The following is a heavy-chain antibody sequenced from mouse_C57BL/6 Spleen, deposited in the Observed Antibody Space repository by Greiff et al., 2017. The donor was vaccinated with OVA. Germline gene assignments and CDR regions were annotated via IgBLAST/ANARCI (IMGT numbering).Heavy chain of an antibody. Sequence: EVQLQQSGPELVKPGASVKISCKASGYTFTDYYMNWVKQSHGKSLEWIGDINPNNGGTSYNQKFKGKATLTVDKSSSTAYMELRSLTSEDSAVYYCARGRGAQAPYYYAMDYWGQGTSVTVSS. V-gene: IGHV1-26*01. CDR1: GYTFTDYY. J-gene: IGHJ4*01. D-gene: IGHD3-2*02. CDR3: ARGRGAQAPYYYAMDY. CDR2: INPNNGGT.